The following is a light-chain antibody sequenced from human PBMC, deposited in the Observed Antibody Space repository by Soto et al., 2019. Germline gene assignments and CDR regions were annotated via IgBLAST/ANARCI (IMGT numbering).Light chain of an antibody. V-gene: IGKV3-20*01. Sequence: EIVLTQSPGTLSLSPGERATLSCRASQSVISTSSAWYQQKPGQPPRLLIYGASRRATGIPDRFSGSGSGTDFTLTIRRLEPEDFAVYYCQQYGSSPTFGGGTKVEIK. CDR3: QQYGSSPT. CDR1: QSVISTS. J-gene: IGKJ4*01. CDR2: GAS.